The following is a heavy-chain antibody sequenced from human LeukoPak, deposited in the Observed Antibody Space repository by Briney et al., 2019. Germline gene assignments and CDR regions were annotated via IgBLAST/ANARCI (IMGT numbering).Heavy chain of an antibody. J-gene: IGHJ4*02. Sequence: GGSLRLSCAASGFTFSSYSMNWVRQAPGKGLEWVSSISSSSSYIYYADSVKGRFTISRDNAKNTLYPQMNSLRAEDTAVYYCAKEGVGATTWLDYWGQGTLVTVSS. V-gene: IGHV3-21*01. D-gene: IGHD1-26*01. CDR2: ISSSSSYI. CDR1: GFTFSSYS. CDR3: AKEGVGATTWLDY.